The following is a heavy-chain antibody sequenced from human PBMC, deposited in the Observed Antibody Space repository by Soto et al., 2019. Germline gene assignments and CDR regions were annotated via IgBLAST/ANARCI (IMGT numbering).Heavy chain of an antibody. Sequence: GGSLRLSCAASGFTFSSYSMNWVRQAPGKGLEWVSSISSSSSYIYYADSVKGRFTISRDNAKNSLYLQMNSLRAEDTAVYYCARDSEDSSGFPADYWGQGTLVTVSS. CDR2: ISSSSSYI. D-gene: IGHD6-19*01. V-gene: IGHV3-21*01. CDR3: ARDSEDSSGFPADY. J-gene: IGHJ4*02. CDR1: GFTFSSYS.